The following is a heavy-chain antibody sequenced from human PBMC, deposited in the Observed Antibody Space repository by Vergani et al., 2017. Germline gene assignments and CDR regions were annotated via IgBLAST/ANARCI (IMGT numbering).Heavy chain of an antibody. CDR3: ARHGDIQGGIYYDGMDV. Sequence: QLQLQESGPGLVKPSETLSLTCTVSGGSISSSSYYWGWIRQPPGKGLEWIGSIYYSGSTYYNPSLKSRVTISVDTSKNQFSLKLSSVTAANTAVYYCARHGDIQGGIYYDGMDVWGQGTTVTVSS. J-gene: IGHJ6*02. V-gene: IGHV4-39*01. CDR1: GGSISSSSYY. D-gene: IGHD5-12*01. CDR2: IYYSGST.